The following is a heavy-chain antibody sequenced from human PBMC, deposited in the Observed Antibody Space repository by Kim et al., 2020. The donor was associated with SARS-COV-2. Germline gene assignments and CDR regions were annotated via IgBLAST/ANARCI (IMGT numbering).Heavy chain of an antibody. J-gene: IGHJ4*02. D-gene: IGHD2-21*01. V-gene: IGHV1-18*01. Sequence: YAQNVQGRVTMTTDTTTSTAYMGLRSLRSDDTAVYYCARDQGPDGYIDYWGQGTLVTVSS. CDR3: ARDQGPDGYIDY.